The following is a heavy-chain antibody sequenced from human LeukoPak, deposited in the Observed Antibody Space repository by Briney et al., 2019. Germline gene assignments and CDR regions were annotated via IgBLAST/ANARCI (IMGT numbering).Heavy chain of an antibody. V-gene: IGHV4-4*07. CDR2: ISTTGST. Sequence: RPSETLSLTCTVSGGSISTHYWSWIRQPAGKGLEWIGRISTTGSTNYNPSLKSRVTMSIDTSKNQFSLKLSSVTAADTAVYYCAREVEIATQFDYWGQGTLVTVSS. J-gene: IGHJ4*02. CDR1: GGSISTHY. D-gene: IGHD5-24*01. CDR3: AREVEIATQFDY.